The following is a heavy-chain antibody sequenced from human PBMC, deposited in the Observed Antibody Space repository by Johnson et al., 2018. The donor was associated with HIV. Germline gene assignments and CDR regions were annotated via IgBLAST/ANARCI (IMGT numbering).Heavy chain of an antibody. J-gene: IGHJ3*02. Sequence: VQLVESGGGVVQPGRSLRLSCAASGFTFSSYAMHWVRQAPGKGLEWVAVISYDGSNKYYADSVKGRFTISRDNSKHTLYLQMNSLRAEDTAVYYCARQKNSQGRWLQFDAFDIWGQGTMVTVSS. CDR3: ARQKNSQGRWLQFDAFDI. V-gene: IGHV3-30-3*01. D-gene: IGHD5-24*01. CDR2: ISYDGSNK. CDR1: GFTFSSYA.